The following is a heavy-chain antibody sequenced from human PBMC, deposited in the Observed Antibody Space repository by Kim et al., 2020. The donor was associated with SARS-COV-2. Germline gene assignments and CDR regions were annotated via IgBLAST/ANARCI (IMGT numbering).Heavy chain of an antibody. J-gene: IGHJ4*02. CDR1: GGSFSGYY. CDR2: INHSGST. D-gene: IGHD1-26*01. V-gene: IGHV4-34*01. Sequence: SETLSLTCAVYGGSFSGYYWSWIRQPPGKGLEWIGEINHSGSTNYNPSLKSRVTISVDTSKNQFSLKLSSVTAADTAVYYCARITGMVDPEGFDYWGQGT. CDR3: ARITGMVDPEGFDY.